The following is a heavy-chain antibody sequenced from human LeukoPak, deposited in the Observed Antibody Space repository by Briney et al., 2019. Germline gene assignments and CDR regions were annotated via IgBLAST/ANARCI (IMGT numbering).Heavy chain of an antibody. CDR3: TRGRAWFDH. Sequence: GESLKISCKTSGYNFPIFWIGWVRQMPGRGLEWMGIIYPADSDTTYSPSFHGQVTISADKSTSTAYLQWSSLKASDSGMYYCTRGRAWFDHWGRGTQVTVSS. J-gene: IGHJ5*02. CDR2: IYPADSDT. CDR1: GYNFPIFW. V-gene: IGHV5-51*01.